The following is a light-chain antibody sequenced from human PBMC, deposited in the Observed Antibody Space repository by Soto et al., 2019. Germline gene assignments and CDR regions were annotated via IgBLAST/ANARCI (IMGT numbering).Light chain of an antibody. CDR2: GNS. Sequence: QSVLTQPPSVSGAPGHRVTISCTGSSSNIGAGYDVHWYQQLPGTAPKLLIYGNSNRPSGVPDRFSGSKSGTSASLAITGLQAEVEADYYCQSYDSSLSVLYVFGTGTKVTVL. J-gene: IGLJ1*01. CDR3: QSYDSSLSVLYV. CDR1: SSNIGAGYD. V-gene: IGLV1-40*01.